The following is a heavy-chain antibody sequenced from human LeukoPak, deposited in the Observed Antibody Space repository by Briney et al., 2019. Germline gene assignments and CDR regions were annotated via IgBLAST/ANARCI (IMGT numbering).Heavy chain of an antibody. D-gene: IGHD6-19*01. CDR1: GFTVSSNY. CDR2: ISSSSSYI. V-gene: IGHV3-21*01. CDR3: AKGVGSSGWYLADY. J-gene: IGHJ4*02. Sequence: GGSLRLSCAASGFTVSSNYMSWVRQAPGKGLEWVSSISSSSSYIYYADSVKGRFTISRDNAKNSLYLQMNSLRAEDTAVYYCAKGVGSSGWYLADYWGQGTLVTVSS.